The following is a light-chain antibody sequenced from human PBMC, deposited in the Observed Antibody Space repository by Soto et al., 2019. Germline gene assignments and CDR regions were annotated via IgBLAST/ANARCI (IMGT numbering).Light chain of an antibody. Sequence: EIVLTQTPGTPSLSPGERATLSCSTSQSVRITDLAWDHQAPGQAPRRLIYGASCRATGIPDRFSGSGSGTAFTLTINRLEPEDFAVYYCQQYGSSPHSFGRGTKVNIK. CDR2: GAS. J-gene: IGKJ4*01. CDR3: QQYGSSPHS. V-gene: IGKV3-20*01. CDR1: QSVRITD.